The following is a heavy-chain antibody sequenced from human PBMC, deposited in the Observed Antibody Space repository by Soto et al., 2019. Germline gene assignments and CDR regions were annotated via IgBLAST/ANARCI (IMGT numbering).Heavy chain of an antibody. Sequence: QGQLVQSGGEVKKPGASVKVSCKASGYTFTSNGISWVRQAPGQGLEWMGWISGYNGDTDYAQKFQGRVTMTTDTSTSTAYMEVRSLRPDDTAVYYCAREPPQQIVGYNYYYGLDVWGQGNTVTVSS. V-gene: IGHV1-18*04. CDR3: AREPPQQIVGYNYYYGLDV. J-gene: IGHJ6*02. CDR2: ISGYNGDT. CDR1: GYTFTSNG. D-gene: IGHD6-6*01.